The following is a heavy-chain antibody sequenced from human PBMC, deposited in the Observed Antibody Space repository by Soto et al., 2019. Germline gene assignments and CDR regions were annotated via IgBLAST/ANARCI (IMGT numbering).Heavy chain of an antibody. CDR3: ARVAVAGQRAYYFDY. CDR2: IIPILGIA. J-gene: IGHJ4*02. CDR1: GGTFSSYT. Sequence: SVKVSCKASGGTFSSYTISWVRQAPGQGLEWMGRIIPILGIANYAQKFQGRVTITADKSTSTAYMELNSLRAEDTAVYYCARVAVAGQRAYYFDYWGQGTLVTVSS. D-gene: IGHD6-19*01. V-gene: IGHV1-69*02.